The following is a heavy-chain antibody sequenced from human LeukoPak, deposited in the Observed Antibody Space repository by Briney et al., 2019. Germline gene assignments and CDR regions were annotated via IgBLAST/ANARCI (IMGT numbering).Heavy chain of an antibody. CDR1: GDSVSSSSDA. Sequence: SQTLSLTCAISGDSVSSSSDAWNWIRQSPSRGLEWLGRTYYRSNDYAVSVKSRMTINADTSKNQVSLQLSSVTPEDTAVYYCARWSFPLAAAGPYGMDVWGQGTTVTVSS. J-gene: IGHJ6*02. CDR3: ARWSFPLAAAGPYGMDV. V-gene: IGHV6-1*01. CDR2: TYYRSN. D-gene: IGHD6-13*01.